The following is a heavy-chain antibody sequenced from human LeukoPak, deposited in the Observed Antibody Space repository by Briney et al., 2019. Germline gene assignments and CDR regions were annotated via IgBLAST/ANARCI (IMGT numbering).Heavy chain of an antibody. Sequence: SETLSLTCAVSGGSISSENRWTWVRQPPGKGLEWIGEIYHRGGINYNPSLKSRVTISLDKSKNQFSLKLFSVTAADTAFYYCARERRRAVDSWGQGSLVTVSS. CDR3: ARERRRAVDS. CDR2: IYHRGGI. J-gene: IGHJ4*02. CDR1: GGSISSENR. V-gene: IGHV4-4*02.